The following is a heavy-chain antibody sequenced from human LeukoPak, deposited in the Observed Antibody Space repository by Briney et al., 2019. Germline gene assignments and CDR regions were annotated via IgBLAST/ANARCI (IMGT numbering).Heavy chain of an antibody. CDR1: GGSISSYY. CDR3: AGQVGGVIDPIDY. V-gene: IGHV4-59*01. Sequence: SETLSLTCTVSGGSISSYYWSWIRQPPGKGLEWIGYIYYSGSTNYNPSLKSRVTISVDTSKNQFSLKLSSVTAADTAVYYCAGQVGGVIDPIDYWGQGTLVTVSS. J-gene: IGHJ4*02. D-gene: IGHD3-16*02. CDR2: IYYSGST.